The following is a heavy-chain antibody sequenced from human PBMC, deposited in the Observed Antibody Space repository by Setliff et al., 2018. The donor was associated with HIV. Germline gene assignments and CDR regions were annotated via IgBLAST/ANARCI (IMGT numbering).Heavy chain of an antibody. Sequence: GGSLRLSCAASGFTFSSYAMSWVRQAPGKGLEWVSAISGSGGSTYYADSVKGRFTISRDNSKNTLYLQMNSLRAEDTAVYYCAKEGAIRRSGLTANYFDYWGQGTLVTVSS. D-gene: IGHD1-26*01. J-gene: IGHJ4*02. CDR3: AKEGAIRRSGLTANYFDY. V-gene: IGHV3-23*01. CDR2: ISGSGGST. CDR1: GFTFSSYA.